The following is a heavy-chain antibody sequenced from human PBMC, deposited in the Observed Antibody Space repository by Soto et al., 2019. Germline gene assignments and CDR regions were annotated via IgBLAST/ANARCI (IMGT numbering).Heavy chain of an antibody. CDR3: ARGYCSSTSCYHHWFDP. CDR1: GGTFSSYT. D-gene: IGHD2-2*01. CDR2: IIPILGIA. V-gene: IGHV1-69*02. Sequence: QVQLVQSGAEVKKPGSSVKVSCKASGGTFSSYTISWVRQAPGQGLEWMGRIIPILGIANYAQKFQGRVTITADKSTSTAYRELSSLRSEDTAVYYCARGYCSSTSCYHHWFDPWGQGTLVTVSS. J-gene: IGHJ5*02.